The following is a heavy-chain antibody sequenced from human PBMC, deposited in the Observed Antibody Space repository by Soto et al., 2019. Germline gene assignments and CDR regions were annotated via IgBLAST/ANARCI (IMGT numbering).Heavy chain of an antibody. J-gene: IGHJ6*02. Sequence: EGHVVESGGGLVQPGGSLKLSCAAPGIIFSGSDMHWGRQASGKGLEWVGRMRNTANSYATTDAASVKGRFTSSRDDSKNTAYLHMNSLKTEDTAVYYWTYSSGQNYYYYGIDVWGQGTTVTVS. CDR1: GIIFSGSD. D-gene: IGHD6-19*01. CDR3: TYSSGQNYYYYGIDV. V-gene: IGHV3-73*02. CDR2: MRNTANSYAT.